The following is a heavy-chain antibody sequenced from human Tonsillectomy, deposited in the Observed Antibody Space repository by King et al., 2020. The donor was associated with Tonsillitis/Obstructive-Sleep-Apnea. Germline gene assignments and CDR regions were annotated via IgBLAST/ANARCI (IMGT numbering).Heavy chain of an antibody. D-gene: IGHD2-21*02. CDR1: GFTFDDYA. CDR2: ISWNSGSV. J-gene: IGHJ4*02. V-gene: IGHV3-9*01. Sequence: QLVQSGGGLVQPGRSLRLSCAASGFTFDDYAMHWVRQAPGKGLEWVSGISWNSGSVAYAASVKGRFTISRDNAENSLYLQMNSVKVEDTALYYCVKDAVAGGVAVGGDCLRGVFDYWGPGTLVTVSS. CDR3: VKDAVAGGVAVGGDCLRGVFDY.